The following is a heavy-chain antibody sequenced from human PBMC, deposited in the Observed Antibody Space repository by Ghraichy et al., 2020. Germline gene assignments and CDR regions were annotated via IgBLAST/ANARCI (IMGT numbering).Heavy chain of an antibody. CDR1: GFPFSNFA. D-gene: IGHD2-15*01. J-gene: IGHJ4*02. Sequence: GGSLRLSCAASGFPFSNFAISWVRQAPGKGLEWISRVSGSGSSAYYADSVKGRFTISRDNSKNTLYLQMNSLRAEDTAVYYCAKVSGVVAPWGQGTLVTGSS. CDR2: VSGSGSSA. CDR3: AKVSGVVAP. V-gene: IGHV3-23*01.